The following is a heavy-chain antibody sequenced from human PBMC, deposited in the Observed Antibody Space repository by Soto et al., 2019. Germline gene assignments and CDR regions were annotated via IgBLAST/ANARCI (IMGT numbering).Heavy chain of an antibody. D-gene: IGHD2-15*01. V-gene: IGHV4-31*03. CDR1: GGSISSVGYY. Sequence: QVQLQESGPGLVKPSQTLSLTCTVTGGSISSVGYYWSWTRQHPGKGLEWIGNIYYSGSTYYNPSRKSRVTISVDTSENQFSRRLTSVTAADTAVYFCARGDCSGGSCYGYWGQGTLVTVSS. CDR3: ARGDCSGGSCYGY. CDR2: IYYSGST. J-gene: IGHJ4*02.